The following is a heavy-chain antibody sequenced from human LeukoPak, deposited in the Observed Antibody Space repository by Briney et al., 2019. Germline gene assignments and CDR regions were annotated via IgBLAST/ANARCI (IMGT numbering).Heavy chain of an antibody. CDR2: INHSGST. D-gene: IGHD6-13*01. J-gene: IGHJ3*02. V-gene: IGHV4-34*01. CDR3: ARMLVSASTFDI. Sequence: KASETLSLTCAVYGGSSSDYYWTWIRQPPGKGLERIGEINHSGSTNYNPSLKSRVTISLDTSKNQFSLKLSSATAADTAVYYCARMLVSASTFDIWGRGTMVTVSS. CDR1: GGSSSDYY.